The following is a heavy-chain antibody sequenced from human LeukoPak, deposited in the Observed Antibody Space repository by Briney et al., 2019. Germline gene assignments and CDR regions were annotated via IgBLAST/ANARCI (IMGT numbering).Heavy chain of an antibody. CDR1: GGSISSSSYY. CDR2: IYYSGST. D-gene: IGHD3-10*01. CDR3: ARPTMVRGVPYYFGY. J-gene: IGHJ4*02. V-gene: IGHV4-39*01. Sequence: SETLSLTCTVSGGSISSSSYYWGWIRQPPGQGLEWIGSIYYSGSTYYNPSLKSRVTISVDTSKNQFSLKLSSVTAADTAVYYCARPTMVRGVPYYFGYWGQGTLVTVSS.